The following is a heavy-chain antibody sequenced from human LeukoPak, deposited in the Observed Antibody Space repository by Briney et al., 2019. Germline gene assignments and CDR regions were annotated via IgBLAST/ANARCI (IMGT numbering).Heavy chain of an antibody. CDR3: ARDGLYDSSGYYMDS. J-gene: IGHJ4*02. D-gene: IGHD3-22*01. Sequence: PSETLSLTCTVSSSAISSYYWSWIRQPPGKGLEWIGYIYYSGGTKYNPSLMSRVTISVDRAQNQFSLSLSSVTAADTAVYYCARDGLYDSSGYYMDSWGQGTLVIVSS. CDR1: SSAISSYY. V-gene: IGHV4-59*01. CDR2: IYYSGGT.